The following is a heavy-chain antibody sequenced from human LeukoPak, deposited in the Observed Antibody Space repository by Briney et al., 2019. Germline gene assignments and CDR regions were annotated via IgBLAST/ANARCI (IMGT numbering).Heavy chain of an antibody. CDR2: ISSSGSTI. Sequence: GGLRLSCAASGFTFSSYEMNWVRQAPGKGLEWVSYISSSGSTIYYADSVKGRFTISRDNAKNSLYLQMNSLRAEDTAVYYCARDVRIAAAGTLLYYYYGMDVWGQGTTVTVSS. V-gene: IGHV3-48*03. CDR3: ARDVRIAAAGTLLYYYYGMDV. D-gene: IGHD6-13*01. CDR1: GFTFSSYE. J-gene: IGHJ6*02.